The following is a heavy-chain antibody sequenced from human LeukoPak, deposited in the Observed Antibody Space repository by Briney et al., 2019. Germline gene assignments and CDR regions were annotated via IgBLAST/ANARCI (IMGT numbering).Heavy chain of an antibody. CDR2: ISGSSSDI. CDR1: GFTFSTYR. CDR3: ATGSSSSFDY. V-gene: IGHV3-21*01. D-gene: IGHD6-13*01. J-gene: IGHJ4*02. Sequence: GGSLRLSCAASGFTFSTYRMNWVRQAPGKGLEWVSSISGSSSDISYADSLKGRFTISRDNAKNSVYLQMNSLRAEDTAVYYCATGSSSSFDYWGQGTLVTVSA.